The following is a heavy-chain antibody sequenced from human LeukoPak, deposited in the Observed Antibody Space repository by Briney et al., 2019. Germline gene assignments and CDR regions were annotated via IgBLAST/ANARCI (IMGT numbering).Heavy chain of an antibody. V-gene: IGHV1-69*06. CDR1: GGTFSSYA. D-gene: IGHD6-19*01. CDR2: IIPIFGTA. Sequence: ASVKVSCKASGGTFSSYAISWVRQAPGKGLEWMGGIIPIFGTANYAQKFQGRVTITADKSTSTAYMELSSLRSEDTAVYYCARDLEGVAGHYSAFDIWGQGTMVTVSS. CDR3: ARDLEGVAGHYSAFDI. J-gene: IGHJ3*02.